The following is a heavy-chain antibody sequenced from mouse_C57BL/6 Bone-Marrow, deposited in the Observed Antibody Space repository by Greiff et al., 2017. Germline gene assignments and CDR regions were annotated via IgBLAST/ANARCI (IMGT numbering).Heavy chain of an antibody. D-gene: IGHD1-1*01. J-gene: IGHJ2*01. CDR3: SRHYYGSSLDFDY. CDR1: EYEFPSHD. Sequence: EVKLQESGGGLVQPGESLKLSCESNEYEFPSHDMSWVRKTPEQRLELVAAIISDGGSTYYPDTMEGRFIISRDTTTHPLYLQMSSLRSEDTALYDWSRHYYGSSLDFDYWGQGTTLTVSS. V-gene: IGHV5-2*01. CDR2: IISDGGST.